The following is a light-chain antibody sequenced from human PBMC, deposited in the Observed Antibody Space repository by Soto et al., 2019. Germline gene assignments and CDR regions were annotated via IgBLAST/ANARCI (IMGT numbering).Light chain of an antibody. J-gene: IGKJ1*01. V-gene: IGKV1-5*01. CDR2: GAS. Sequence: DIQMTQSPSSLSASVGDRVTITCRASQTISSWLAWYQQKPGKAPELLIYGASFLHSGAPSGFSGSGSGTDFTLTISRLEPEDFAVYYCQQYGSSGTFGQGAKV. CDR3: QQYGSSGT. CDR1: QTISSW.